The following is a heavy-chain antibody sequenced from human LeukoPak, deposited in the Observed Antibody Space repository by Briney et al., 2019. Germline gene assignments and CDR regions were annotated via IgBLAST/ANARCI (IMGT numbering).Heavy chain of an antibody. Sequence: PSETLSLTCTVSGGSISSSSYYWGWIRQPPGKGLEWIGSIYYSGSTYYNPSLKSRVTISVDTSKNQFSLKLSSVTAADTAVYYCARHWVASGSSGYYYVPFDYWGQGTLVTVSS. V-gene: IGHV4-39*01. CDR3: ARHWVASGSSGYYYVPFDY. D-gene: IGHD3-22*01. CDR1: GGSISSSSYY. J-gene: IGHJ4*02. CDR2: IYYSGST.